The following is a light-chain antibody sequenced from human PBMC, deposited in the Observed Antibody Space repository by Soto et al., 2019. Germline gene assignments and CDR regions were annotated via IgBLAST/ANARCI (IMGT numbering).Light chain of an antibody. V-gene: IGKV3-15*01. CDR2: GSS. CDR3: QQYNNWPPLT. J-gene: IGKJ4*01. CDR1: QSVSSN. Sequence: IVMTQSPATLSVSPGERATLSCRASQSVSSNLAWYQQKPGQAPRLLIYGSSTRATGIPARFSGSGSGTEFTLHISSLQSEDFAVYYCQQYNNWPPLTFGGGTKVEIK.